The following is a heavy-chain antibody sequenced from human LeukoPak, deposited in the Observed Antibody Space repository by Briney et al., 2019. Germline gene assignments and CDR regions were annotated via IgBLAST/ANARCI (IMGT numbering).Heavy chain of an antibody. CDR3: AREWDCGGDCRDI. CDR2: MNPNSGNT. V-gene: IGHV1-8*01. D-gene: IGHD2-21*02. CDR1: GYTFTSYD. J-gene: IGHJ3*02. Sequence: ASVKVSRKASGYTFTSYDINWVRQATGQGLEWMGWMNPNSGNTGYAQKFQGRVTMTRNTSISTAYMELSSLRSEDTAVYYCAREWDCGGDCRDIWGQGTMVTVSS.